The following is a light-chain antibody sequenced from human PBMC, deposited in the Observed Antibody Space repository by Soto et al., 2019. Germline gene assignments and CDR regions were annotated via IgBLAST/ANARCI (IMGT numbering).Light chain of an antibody. Sequence: EIVLTQSPGTLSLSPGERATLSCRASQSVPRSYLAWYQQKPGQAPRLLIYGTSSRATGIPDRFSGTGSGTDFTLTISSLEPEDFAVYYCQQRITFGQGTRLEIK. V-gene: IGKV3D-20*02. CDR3: QQRIT. J-gene: IGKJ5*01. CDR1: QSVPRSY. CDR2: GTS.